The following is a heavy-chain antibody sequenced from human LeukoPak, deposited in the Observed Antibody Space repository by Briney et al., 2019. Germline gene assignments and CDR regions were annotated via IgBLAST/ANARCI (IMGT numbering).Heavy chain of an antibody. CDR1: GGSISSGDYY. J-gene: IGHJ6*02. CDR2: IYYSGST. V-gene: IGHV4-30-4*01. Sequence: SENLSLTCTVSGGSISSGDYYWSWIRQPPGKGLEWIGYIYYSGSTYYNPSLKSRVTISVDTSKNQFSLKLSSVTAADTAVYYCAREGVVATISYYYYYGMDVWGQGTTVTVSS. D-gene: IGHD5-12*01. CDR3: AREGVVATISYYYYYGMDV.